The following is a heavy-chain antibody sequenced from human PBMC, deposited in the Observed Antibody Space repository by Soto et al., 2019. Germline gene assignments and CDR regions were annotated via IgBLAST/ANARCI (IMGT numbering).Heavy chain of an antibody. Sequence: EVQLVESGGGLVQPGGSLRLSCAASGFTFSSYEMNWVRQAPGKGLEWVSYISSSGSTIYYADSVKGRFTISRDNAKNSLYLQMNSLRAEDTAVYYCARDDYGDYVGGEGYFDLWGRGTLVTVSS. CDR3: ARDDYGDYVGGEGYFDL. CDR1: GFTFSSYE. J-gene: IGHJ2*01. V-gene: IGHV3-48*03. D-gene: IGHD4-17*01. CDR2: ISSSGSTI.